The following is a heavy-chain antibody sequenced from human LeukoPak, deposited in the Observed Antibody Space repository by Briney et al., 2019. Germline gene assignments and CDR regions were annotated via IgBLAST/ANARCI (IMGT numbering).Heavy chain of an antibody. CDR3: ARSPLTGYYYYFDY. Sequence: SETLSLTCTVSGGPITTYYLSWIRQSAGMGLEWIGRISGSGVITYNPSLKSRVILSLDTSNNHFSLKLISVTAADTAVYYCARSPLTGYYYYFDYWGQGTLVTVSS. J-gene: IGHJ4*02. V-gene: IGHV4-4*07. D-gene: IGHD3-9*01. CDR2: ISGSGVI. CDR1: GGPITTYY.